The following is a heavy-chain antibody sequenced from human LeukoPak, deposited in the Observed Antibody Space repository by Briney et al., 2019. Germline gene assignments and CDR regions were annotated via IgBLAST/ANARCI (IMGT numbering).Heavy chain of an antibody. CDR1: GYAFTSYY. V-gene: IGHV1-46*01. CDR2: INPSGGST. D-gene: IGHD3-3*01. J-gene: IGHJ5*02. Sequence: GASVKVSCKASGYAFTSYYMHWVRQAPGQGLEWMGIINPSGGSTSCAQKFQGRVTMTRDMSTSTVYMELSSLRSEDTAVYYCARAGGTITIFGVVIMEIVDWFDPWGQGTLVTVSS. CDR3: ARAGGTITIFGVVIMEIVDWFDP.